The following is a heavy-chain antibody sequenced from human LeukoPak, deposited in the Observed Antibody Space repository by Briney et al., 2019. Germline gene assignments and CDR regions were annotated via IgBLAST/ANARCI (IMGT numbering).Heavy chain of an antibody. J-gene: IGHJ6*02. CDR3: ARDQYSYGSGTYSSADV. CDR2: VRYDENNE. V-gene: IGHV3-33*01. CDR1: GFTFRNYG. D-gene: IGHD3-10*01. Sequence: GGSLRLSCAASGFTFRNYGLHWVRQAPGKGLEWVAAVRYDENNEFYGNSVKGRFTISGDSSKNTLYLQMNSLRAEDTAVYYCARDQYSYGSGTYSSADVWGQGTTVTVSS.